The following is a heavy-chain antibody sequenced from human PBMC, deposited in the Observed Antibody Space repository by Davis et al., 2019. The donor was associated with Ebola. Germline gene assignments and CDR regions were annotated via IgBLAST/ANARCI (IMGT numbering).Heavy chain of an antibody. J-gene: IGHJ2*01. D-gene: IGHD2-2*01. Sequence: PSETLSLTCAVYGGSFSGYYWGWVRQPPGKGLEWIGYIYYSGSTNYNPSLKSRVTISVDTSKNQFSLKLSSVTAADTAVYYCARDQGIDARSMYFDLWGRGTLVTVSS. CDR3: ARDQGIDARSMYFDL. CDR1: GGSFSGYY. V-gene: IGHV4-59*01. CDR2: IYYSGST.